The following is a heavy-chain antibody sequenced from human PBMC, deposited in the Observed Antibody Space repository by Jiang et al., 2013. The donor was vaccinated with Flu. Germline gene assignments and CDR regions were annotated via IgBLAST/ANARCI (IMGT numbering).Heavy chain of an antibody. J-gene: IGHJ3*01. V-gene: IGHV3-23*01. D-gene: IGHD3-22*01. CDR3: AKASFDYYDSSGYYSP. Sequence: KGRFTISRDNSKNTLYLQMNSLRAEDTAVYYCAKASFDYYDSSGYYSPWGQGTMVTVSS.